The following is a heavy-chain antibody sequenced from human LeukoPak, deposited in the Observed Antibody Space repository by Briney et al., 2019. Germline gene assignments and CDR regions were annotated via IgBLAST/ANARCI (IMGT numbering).Heavy chain of an antibody. J-gene: IGHJ4*02. Sequence: GGSLRLSCAASGFTFTTYAVNWIRQAPGKGLDWVSAISGDGTFIYYAESVKGRFTISRDSSKSTVYLQMNSLRAEDTAIYYCARVVGSSLSRARFDYWGAGTLVSVSS. CDR2: ISGDGTFI. D-gene: IGHD6-6*01. V-gene: IGHV3-23*01. CDR1: GFTFTTYA. CDR3: ARVVGSSLSRARFDY.